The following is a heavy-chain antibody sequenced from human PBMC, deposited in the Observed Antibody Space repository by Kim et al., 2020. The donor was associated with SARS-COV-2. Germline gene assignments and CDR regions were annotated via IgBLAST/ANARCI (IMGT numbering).Heavy chain of an antibody. D-gene: IGHD6-19*01. J-gene: IGHJ4*02. CDR3: ARDEEHSSGCLGDY. V-gene: IGHV3-33*01. Sequence: GGSLRLSCAASGFTFSRYGVHWVRQAPGKGLEWVAVIWYDESNKYYGDSVKGRFTISRDNSKNTVYLQMNSLRADDTAVYYCARDEEHSSGCLGDYWRQGTRVTVSS. CDR1: GFTFSRYG. CDR2: IWYDESNK.